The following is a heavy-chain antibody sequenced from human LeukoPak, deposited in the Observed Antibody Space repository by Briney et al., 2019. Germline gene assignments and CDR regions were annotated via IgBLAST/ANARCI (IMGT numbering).Heavy chain of an antibody. CDR2: IRYDGSNK. CDR1: GFTFSSYG. CDR3: AKKPRGSGSYEVWFDP. D-gene: IGHD3-10*01. J-gene: IGHJ5*02. Sequence: GGSLRLSCAASGFTFSSYGMHWVRQAPGKGLEWVAFIRYDGSNKYYADSVKGRFTISRDNSKNTLYLQMNSLRAEDTAVYYCAKKPRGSGSYEVWFDPWGQGTLVTVSS. V-gene: IGHV3-30*02.